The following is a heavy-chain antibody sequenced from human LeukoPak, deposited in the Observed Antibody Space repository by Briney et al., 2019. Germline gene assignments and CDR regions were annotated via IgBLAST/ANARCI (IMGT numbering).Heavy chain of an antibody. V-gene: IGHV3-9*01. CDR3: AKVPTFSLGELSTAFDY. CDR1: GFTFDDYA. Sequence: GGSLRLSCAASGFTFDDYAMHWVRQAPGKGLEWVSGISWNSGSIGYADSVKGRFTISRDNAKNSLYLQMNSLRAEDTALYYCAKVPTFSLGELSTAFDYWGQGTLVTVSS. CDR2: ISWNSGSI. D-gene: IGHD3-16*02. J-gene: IGHJ4*02.